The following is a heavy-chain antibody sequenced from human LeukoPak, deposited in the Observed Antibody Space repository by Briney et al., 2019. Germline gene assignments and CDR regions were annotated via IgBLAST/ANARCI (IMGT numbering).Heavy chain of an antibody. J-gene: IGHJ4*02. Sequence: ASVKVSCKASGYTFTAYYMHWLRQAPGQGLEWMAWINISSGDTKYAQKFQGRVTMTRDTSISTAYMELSSLTSDDTAMYYCGRDVPSSGYASDYWGQGTLVTVSS. CDR2: INISSGDT. V-gene: IGHV1-2*02. CDR1: GYTFTAYY. CDR3: GRDVPSSGYASDY. D-gene: IGHD3-22*01.